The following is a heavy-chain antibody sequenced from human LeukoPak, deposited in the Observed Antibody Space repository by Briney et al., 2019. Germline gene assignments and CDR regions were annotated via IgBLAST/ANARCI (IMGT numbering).Heavy chain of an antibody. Sequence: SETLSLTCTVSGGSISSSSYYWGWIRQPPGKGLEWIGSIYHSGSTYYNPSLKSRVTISVDTSKNQFSLKLSSVTAADTAVYYCARVVDTAMVYPWGQGTLVTVSS. J-gene: IGHJ5*02. CDR2: IYHSGST. CDR3: ARVVDTAMVYP. CDR1: GGSISSSSYY. D-gene: IGHD5-18*01. V-gene: IGHV4-39*07.